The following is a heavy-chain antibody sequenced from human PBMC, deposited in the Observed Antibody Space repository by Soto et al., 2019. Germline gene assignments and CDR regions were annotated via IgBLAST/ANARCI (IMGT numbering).Heavy chain of an antibody. D-gene: IGHD3-9*01. CDR2: INPNSGGT. V-gene: IGHV1-2*04. CDR3: ARAYYDILTGGIYGMDV. J-gene: IGHJ6*02. CDR1: GYTFTSYY. Sequence: ASVKVSCKASGYTFTSYYMHWVRQAPGQGLEWMGWINPNSGGTNYAQKFQGWVTMTRDTSISTAYMELSRLRSDDTAVYYCARAYYDILTGGIYGMDVWGQGTTVTVSS.